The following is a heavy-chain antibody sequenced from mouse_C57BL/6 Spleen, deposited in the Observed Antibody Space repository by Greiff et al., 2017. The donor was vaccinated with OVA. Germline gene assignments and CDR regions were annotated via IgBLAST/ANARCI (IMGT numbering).Heavy chain of an antibody. Sequence: VQLQESDAELVKPGASVKISCKVSGYTFTDHTIHWMKQRPEQGLEWIGYIYPRDGSTKYNEKFKSKATLTVDKPSSTAYMQLSSLTSEDSAVYYCARWGLRGYYAMDYWGQGTSVTVSS. CDR3: ARWGLRGYYAMDY. D-gene: IGHD2-4*01. V-gene: IGHV1-78*01. J-gene: IGHJ4*01. CDR1: GYTFTDHT. CDR2: IYPRDGST.